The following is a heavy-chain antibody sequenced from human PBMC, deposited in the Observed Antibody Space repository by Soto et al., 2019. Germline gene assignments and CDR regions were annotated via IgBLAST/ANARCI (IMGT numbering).Heavy chain of an antibody. V-gene: IGHV1-18*01. D-gene: IGHD3-22*01. CDR3: ARIDSSGYYAKYYFDY. CDR2: ISAYNGNT. Sequence: GASVKVSCKASGYTFTSYGISWVRQAPGQGLEWMGWISAYNGNTNYAQKLQGRVTMTTDTSTSTAYMELRSPRSDDTAVYYCARIDSSGYYAKYYFDYWGQGTLVTVSS. J-gene: IGHJ4*02. CDR1: GYTFTSYG.